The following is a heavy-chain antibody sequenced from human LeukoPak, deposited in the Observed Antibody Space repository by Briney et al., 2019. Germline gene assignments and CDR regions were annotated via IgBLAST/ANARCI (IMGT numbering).Heavy chain of an antibody. J-gene: IGHJ3*02. CDR1: GFTFSNAW. V-gene: IGHV3-15*01. Sequence: GGSLRLSCAASGFTFSNAWMSWVRQAPGKGLEWVGRIKSKTDGGTTDYAAPVKGRFTISRDDSKSTLYLQMNSLKTEDTAVYYCAIPATYYDILTGLGAFDIWGQGTMVTVSS. CDR3: AIPATYYDILTGLGAFDI. CDR2: IKSKTDGGTT. D-gene: IGHD3-9*01.